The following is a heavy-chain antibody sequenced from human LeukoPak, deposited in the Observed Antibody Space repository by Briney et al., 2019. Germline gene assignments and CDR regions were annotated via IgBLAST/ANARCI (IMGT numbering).Heavy chain of an antibody. V-gene: IGHV3-30*02. Sequence: GGSLRLSCAAPGFTFRNYGMPWVRQAPGKGLGGVASIRTDGGAKYHADCVQGPFSISRDNSKNTLYLQMDSLRAEDTALYYCARIGYSTSWANFDYWGQGTLVTVSS. CDR3: ARIGYSTSWANFDY. CDR2: IRTDGGAK. CDR1: GFTFRNYG. D-gene: IGHD6-13*01. J-gene: IGHJ4*02.